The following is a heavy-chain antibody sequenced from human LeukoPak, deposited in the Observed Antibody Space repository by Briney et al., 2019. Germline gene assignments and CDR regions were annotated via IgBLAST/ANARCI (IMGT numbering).Heavy chain of an antibody. D-gene: IGHD4-17*01. Sequence: PGGSLRLSCAASGFTFSSYSMNWVRQAPGKGLEWVSSISSSSSYIYYADSVTGRFTISRDNDKNSLYLQMNSLRAEDTAVYYCAKLDDGDYDLAAFDIWGQGTMVTVSS. CDR1: GFTFSSYS. J-gene: IGHJ3*02. CDR2: ISSSSSYI. CDR3: AKLDDGDYDLAAFDI. V-gene: IGHV3-21*01.